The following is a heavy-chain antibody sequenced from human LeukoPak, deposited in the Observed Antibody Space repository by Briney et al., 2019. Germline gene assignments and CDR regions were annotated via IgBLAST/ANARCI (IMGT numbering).Heavy chain of an antibody. V-gene: IGHV1-69*04. D-gene: IGHD3-16*02. Sequence: SVKVSCKASGGTFSSYAISWVRQAPGQGLEWMGRIIPTLGIANYAQKFQGRVTITADKSTSTAYMELSSLRSEDTAVYYCARDRVDYDYVWGSYRFGSPGSSAHTWGQGTLVTVSS. CDR2: IIPTLGIA. CDR1: GGTFSSYA. J-gene: IGHJ4*02. CDR3: ARDRVDYDYVWGSYRFGSPGSSAHT.